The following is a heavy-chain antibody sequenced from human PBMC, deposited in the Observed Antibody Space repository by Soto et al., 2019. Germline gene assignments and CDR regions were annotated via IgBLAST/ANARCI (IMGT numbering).Heavy chain of an antibody. CDR1: GFTFASSA. Sequence: SVKVSCKASGFTFASSAVQWVRQARGQRLEWIGWIVVGSGNTNYAQKFQERVTITRDMSTSTAYIELSSLRSEDTAVYYCAATYYDFWSGLHRRGYYGMDVWGQGTTVTVSS. CDR3: AATYYDFWSGLHRRGYYGMDV. V-gene: IGHV1-58*01. D-gene: IGHD3-3*01. J-gene: IGHJ6*02. CDR2: IVVGSGNT.